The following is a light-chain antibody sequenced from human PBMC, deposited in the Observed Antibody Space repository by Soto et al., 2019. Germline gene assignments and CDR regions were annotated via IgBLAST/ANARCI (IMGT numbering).Light chain of an antibody. CDR2: DTS. J-gene: IGLJ3*02. CDR1: TGGVTDGHY. CDR3: LLYYISGPV. V-gene: IGLV7-46*01. Sequence: QAVVTQEPSLTVSPGGTVTLTCGSSTGGVTDGHYPYWFQQKAGQAPRTLIYDTSNKHSWTPARFSGSLLGGKAALTLSGAQPEDEADYYCLLYYISGPVFGGGTKVTVL.